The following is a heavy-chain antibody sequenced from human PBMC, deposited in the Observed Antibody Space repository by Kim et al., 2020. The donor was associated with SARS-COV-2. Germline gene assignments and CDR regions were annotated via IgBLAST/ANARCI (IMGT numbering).Heavy chain of an antibody. J-gene: IGHJ4*02. CDR2: K. CDR3: ARGPRYYFDY. V-gene: IGHV3-33*01. Sequence: KSYAASGKGRFTISRDNSKTALYLQMNSLRAEDTAVYYCARGPRYYFDYWGQGTLVTVSS.